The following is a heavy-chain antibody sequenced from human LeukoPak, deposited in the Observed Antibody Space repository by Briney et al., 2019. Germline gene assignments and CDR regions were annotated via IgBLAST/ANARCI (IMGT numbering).Heavy chain of an antibody. Sequence: KTSETLSLTCTVSGGSISSYYWSWIRQPPGKGLEWIGYIYYSGSTNYNPSLKSRVTISVDTSKNQFSLKLSSVTAADTAVYYCARDRSGVGITQWRFDYWGPETLVTVSS. CDR1: GGSISSYY. CDR3: ARDRSGVGITQWRFDY. D-gene: IGHD3-22*01. CDR2: IYYSGST. V-gene: IGHV4-59*01. J-gene: IGHJ4*02.